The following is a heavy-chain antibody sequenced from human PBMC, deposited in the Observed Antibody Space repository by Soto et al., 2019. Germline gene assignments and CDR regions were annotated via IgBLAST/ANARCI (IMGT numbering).Heavy chain of an antibody. V-gene: IGHV3-21*01. D-gene: IGHD4-4*01. CDR3: AREGSLYNDYISHCADY. Sequence: EVQLVESGGGLVKPGGSLRLSCEASGFTFSSYSMIWVRQAPGKGLEWVSSISTTSSYIYYADSVKGRFTISRDNAKHSLYLLMNSLRAEDTAVYYCAREGSLYNDYISHCADYWGQETLVTVSS. CDR2: ISTTSSYI. J-gene: IGHJ4*02. CDR1: GFTFSSYS.